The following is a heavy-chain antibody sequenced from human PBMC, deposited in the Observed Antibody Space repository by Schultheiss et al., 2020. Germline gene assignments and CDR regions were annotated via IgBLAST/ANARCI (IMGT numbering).Heavy chain of an antibody. D-gene: IGHD6-19*01. CDR3: ARDSSGWLDY. V-gene: IGHV3-21*01. CDR1: GFTFSSYA. CDR2: ISSSSSYI. Sequence: GGSLRLSCAASGFTFSSYAMSWVRQAPGKGLEWVSSISSSSSYIYYADSVKGRFTISRDNAKNSLYLQMNSLRAEDTAVYYCARDSSGWLDYWGQGTLVNVSS. J-gene: IGHJ4*02.